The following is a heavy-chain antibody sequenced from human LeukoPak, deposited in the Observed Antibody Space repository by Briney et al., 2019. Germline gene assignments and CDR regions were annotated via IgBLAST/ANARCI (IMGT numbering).Heavy chain of an antibody. CDR3: ARDLLKGAQAYYGMDV. Sequence: GGSLRLSCVASGFTLRSYGMQWVRQAPGKGLELVAVTWYDVGSEYYVDSVKGRFTISRDNSKNTLYLQMNGLRAEDTAVYYCARDLLKGAQAYYGMDVWGQGTTVTVSS. D-gene: IGHD1-26*01. CDR1: GFTLRSYG. V-gene: IGHV3-33*01. J-gene: IGHJ6*02. CDR2: TWYDVGSE.